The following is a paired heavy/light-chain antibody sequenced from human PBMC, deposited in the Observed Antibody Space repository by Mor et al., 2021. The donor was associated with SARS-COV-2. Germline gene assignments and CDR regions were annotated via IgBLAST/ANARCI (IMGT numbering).Light chain of an antibody. CDR1: SSDVGGYNY. Sequence: QSALTQPPSASGSPGQSVTISCTGTSSDVGGYNYVSWYQQHPGKAPKLMIYEVSKRPSGVPDRFSGSKSGNTASLTVSGLQAEDEADYYCSSYAGSNVRVFGTGTKVTVL. CDR3: SSYAGSNVRV. J-gene: IGLJ1*01. CDR2: EVS. V-gene: IGLV2-8*01.
Heavy chain of an antibody. CDR2: IIPIFGTA. CDR3: ARELPGIGVPFLEWFIWFDP. Sequence: QVQLVQSGAEVKKPGSSVKVSCKASGGTFSSYAISWVRQAPGQGLEWMGGIIPIFGTANYAQKFQGRVTITADESTSTAYMELSSLRSEDTAVYYCARELPGIGVPFLEWFIWFDPWGQGTLVTVSS. V-gene: IGHV1-69*01. D-gene: IGHD3-3*01. J-gene: IGHJ5*02. CDR1: GGTFSSYA.